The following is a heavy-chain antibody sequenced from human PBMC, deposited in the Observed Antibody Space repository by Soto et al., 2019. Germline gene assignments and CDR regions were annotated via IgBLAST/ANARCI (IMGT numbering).Heavy chain of an antibody. CDR1: GFSLSTSGVG. CDR3: ANRRRGSYFDH. J-gene: IGHJ4*02. Sequence: QITLKESGPTLVKPTQTLTLTCTFSGFSLSTSGVGVGWIRQPPGKALEWLALIYWDDDKRYSPSLKSRLTIHKDTSKNQVVLTMTTMDPVDTATYYCANRRRGSYFDHWGQGALVTVSS. V-gene: IGHV2-5*02. CDR2: IYWDDDK. D-gene: IGHD3-16*01.